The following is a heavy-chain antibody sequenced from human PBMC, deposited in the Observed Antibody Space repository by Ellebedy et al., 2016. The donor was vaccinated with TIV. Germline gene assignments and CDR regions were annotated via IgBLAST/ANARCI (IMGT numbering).Heavy chain of an antibody. Sequence: SVKVSXKASGYTFTSYDINWVRQATGQGLEWMGWIIPILGIANYAQKFQGRVTITADKSTSTAYMELSSLRSEDTAVYYCARTCGGDCSRLAEYFQHWGQGTLVTVSS. CDR2: IIPILGIA. J-gene: IGHJ1*01. CDR1: GYTFTSYD. CDR3: ARTCGGDCSRLAEYFQH. V-gene: IGHV1-69*10. D-gene: IGHD2-21*02.